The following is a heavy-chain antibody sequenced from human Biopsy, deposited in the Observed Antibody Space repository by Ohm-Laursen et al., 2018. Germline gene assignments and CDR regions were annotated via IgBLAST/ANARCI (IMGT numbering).Heavy chain of an antibody. CDR2: FDPEEGQR. CDR3: AADSENCGGDCYIY. J-gene: IGHJ4*02. CDR1: GYTLTSYY. V-gene: IGHV1-24*01. D-gene: IGHD2-21*02. Sequence: SSVKVSCKASGYTLTSYYIHWVRQAPGKGLEWMGGFDPEEGQRTYAQKFQGRLTMTEDTSADTAYMELRGLRSEDAAVYYCAADSENCGGDCYIYWGQGTQVTVSS.